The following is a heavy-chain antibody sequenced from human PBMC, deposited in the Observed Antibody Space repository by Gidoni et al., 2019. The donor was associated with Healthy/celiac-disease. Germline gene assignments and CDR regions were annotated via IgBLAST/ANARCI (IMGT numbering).Heavy chain of an antibody. CDR3: ARDLEAPTTVTTLGAFDI. Sequence: QVQLVQSGAEVKKPGSSVKVSCKASGGPFSSYAISWVRQAPGQGLEWMGRIIPILGIANYAQKFQGRVTITADKSTSTAYMELSSLRSEDTAVYYCARDLEAPTTVTTLGAFDIWGQGTMVTVSS. V-gene: IGHV1-69*04. J-gene: IGHJ3*02. CDR1: GGPFSSYA. CDR2: IIPILGIA. D-gene: IGHD4-17*01.